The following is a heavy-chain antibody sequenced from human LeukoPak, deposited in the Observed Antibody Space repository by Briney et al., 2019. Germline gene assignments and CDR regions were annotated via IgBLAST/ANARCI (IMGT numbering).Heavy chain of an antibody. D-gene: IGHD5-12*01. CDR3: AREDSGYDASTYFDY. J-gene: IGHJ4*02. CDR2: IKQDGGEK. CDR1: GFTFSIYW. V-gene: IGHV3-7*01. Sequence: GGSLRLSCAASGFTFSIYWMNWVRQAPGKGLEWVASIKQDGGEKYYVDSVKGRFTISRDNAKNSLYLQMNSLRGEDTAVYYCAREDSGYDASTYFDYWGQGTLVTVSS.